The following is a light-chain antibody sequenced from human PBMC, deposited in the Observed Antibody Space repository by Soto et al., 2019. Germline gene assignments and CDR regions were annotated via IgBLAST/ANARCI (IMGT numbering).Light chain of an antibody. Sequence: EIVLTQSPGTLSLSPGERATLSCRASQTVRNNYLAWYQQKPGQAPRLLIYDASSRATGIPDRFGGGGSGTDFTLTISRLEPEDFAVYYCQQFSSYQLTIGGGTKVDIK. CDR1: QTVRNNY. V-gene: IGKV3-20*01. J-gene: IGKJ4*01. CDR2: DAS. CDR3: QQFSSYQLT.